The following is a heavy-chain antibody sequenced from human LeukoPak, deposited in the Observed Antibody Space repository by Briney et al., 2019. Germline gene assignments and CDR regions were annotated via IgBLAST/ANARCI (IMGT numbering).Heavy chain of an antibody. Sequence: SETLSLTCAVYGGSFSGYYWSWIRRPPGKGLEWIGEINHSGSTNYNPSLKSRVTISVDTSKNQFSLTLSSVTAADTAVYSCVRHHTYYGNFDYWGQGTLVTVSS. D-gene: IGHD4-17*01. CDR3: VRHHTYYGNFDY. CDR1: GGSFSGYY. CDR2: INHSGST. J-gene: IGHJ4*02. V-gene: IGHV4-34*01.